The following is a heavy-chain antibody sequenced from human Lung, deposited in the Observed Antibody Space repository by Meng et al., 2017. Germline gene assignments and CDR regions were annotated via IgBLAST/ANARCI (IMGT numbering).Heavy chain of an antibody. D-gene: IGHD3-10*01. Sequence: VQRVWSGGGLVPPGGSLRPSCAASGFIFSSYAMSCVRHAPGKGLEWVSALSGGGFTTYYADSVKGRFAISRHNSKNTLYLQMNSLRAEDTALYYCAKYSYGLGDYLDYWGQGALVTVSS. CDR2: LSGGGFTT. V-gene: IGHV3-23*04. J-gene: IGHJ4*02. CDR3: AKYSYGLGDYLDY. CDR1: GFIFSSYA.